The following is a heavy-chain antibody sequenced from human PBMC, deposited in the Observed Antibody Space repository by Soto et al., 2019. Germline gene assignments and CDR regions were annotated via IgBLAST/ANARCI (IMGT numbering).Heavy chain of an antibody. CDR1: GFSFSSSS. J-gene: IGHJ4*02. CDR2: ISGIFGST. V-gene: IGHV3-23*01. Sequence: QPGGSLRLSCAASGFSFSSSSMTWVRQDPGKGLEWVSTISGIFGSTYYADSVQGRFTVSRDNAKNTLYLQMNSLRAEDTAVYYCASRSATVLSLTYWGPGTQDTVPS. CDR3: ASRSATVLSLTY. D-gene: IGHD2-8*01.